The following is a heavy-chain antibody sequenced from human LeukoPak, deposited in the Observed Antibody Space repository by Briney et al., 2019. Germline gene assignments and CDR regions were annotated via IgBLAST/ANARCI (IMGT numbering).Heavy chain of an antibody. V-gene: IGHV3-9*01. Sequence: PGRSLRLSCAASGLTFDDYAMHWVRQAPGKGLECVSGISWNSGSIGYADSVKGRFTISRDNAKNSLYLQMNSLRAEDTALYYRAKSWLASQYYYYGMDVWGQGTTVTVSS. CDR3: AKSWLASQYYYYGMDV. J-gene: IGHJ6*02. CDR2: ISWNSGSI. D-gene: IGHD3-22*01. CDR1: GLTFDDYA.